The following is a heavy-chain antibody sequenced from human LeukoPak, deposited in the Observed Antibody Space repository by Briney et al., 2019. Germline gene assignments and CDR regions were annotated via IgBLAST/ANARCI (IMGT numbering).Heavy chain of an antibody. CDR1: GGSFSSSSYY. CDR2: IYYSGST. D-gene: IGHD3-22*01. Sequence: SETLSLTCTVSGGSFSSSSYYWSWIRQHPGKGLEWIGYIYYSGSTYYNPSLKSRVTISVDTSKNQFSLKLISVTAADTAVYYCARVGDYYDSKPDYWGQGTLVTVSS. V-gene: IGHV4-31*03. J-gene: IGHJ4*02. CDR3: ARVGDYYDSKPDY.